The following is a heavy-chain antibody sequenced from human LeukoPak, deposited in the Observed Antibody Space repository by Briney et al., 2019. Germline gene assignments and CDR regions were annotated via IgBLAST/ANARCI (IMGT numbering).Heavy chain of an antibody. J-gene: IGHJ5*02. CDR2: IYTSGST. D-gene: IGHD4-17*01. CDR3: ARDIGGDDYGDYVWFDP. Sequence: PSETLSLTCTVSGGSISSYYWSWIRQPAGKGLEWIGRIYTSGSTNYNPSLKSRVTMSVDTSKNQFSLKPSSVTAADTAVYYCARDIGGDDYGDYVWFDPWGQGTLVTVSS. CDR1: GGSISSYY. V-gene: IGHV4-4*07.